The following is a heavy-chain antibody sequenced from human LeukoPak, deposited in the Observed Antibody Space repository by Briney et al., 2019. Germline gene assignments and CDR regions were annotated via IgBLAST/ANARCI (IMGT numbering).Heavy chain of an antibody. D-gene: IGHD3-10*02. CDR1: GFTFSSYG. V-gene: IGHV3-30*18. J-gene: IGHJ6*02. CDR3: AKGMFGEFSYGMDV. Sequence: GSLRRSCAASGFTFSSYGMHWVRQAPGKGLEWVAVISYDGSNKYYADSVKGRFTISRDNSKNTLYLQMNSLRAEDTAVYYCAKGMFGEFSYGMDVWGQGTTVTVSS. CDR2: ISYDGSNK.